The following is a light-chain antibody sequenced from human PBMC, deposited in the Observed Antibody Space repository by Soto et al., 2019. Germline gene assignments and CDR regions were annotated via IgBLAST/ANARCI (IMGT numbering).Light chain of an antibody. Sequence: DIHMTQSPSSLSASLGDRVTITFRASQGISNYLAWFQQKPGQAPKLLIFAASSLQSGVPPRFSGSESGTEFTLTISSLQPEDVATYYCQQASSFPLTFGGGTKVDI. V-gene: IGKV1-16*01. J-gene: IGKJ4*01. CDR1: QGISNY. CDR2: AAS. CDR3: QQASSFPLT.